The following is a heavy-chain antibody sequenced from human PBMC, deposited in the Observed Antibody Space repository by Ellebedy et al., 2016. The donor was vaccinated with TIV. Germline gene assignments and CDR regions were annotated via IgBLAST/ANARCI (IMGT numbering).Heavy chain of an antibody. Sequence: PGGSLRLSCVASGFTFSSYWMSWVRQAPGKGLEWVANIKQDGSEKYYVDSVKGRFTISRDNAKNSLYLQMNSLRAEDTAVYYCARDRDDYGFFDYWGQGTLVTVSS. J-gene: IGHJ4*02. CDR2: IKQDGSEK. CDR1: GFTFSSYW. D-gene: IGHD4-17*01. CDR3: ARDRDDYGFFDY. V-gene: IGHV3-7*01.